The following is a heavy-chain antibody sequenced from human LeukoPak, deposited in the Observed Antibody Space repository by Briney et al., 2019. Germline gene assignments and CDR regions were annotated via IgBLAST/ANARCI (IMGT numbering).Heavy chain of an antibody. D-gene: IGHD5-18*01. J-gene: IGHJ4*02. Sequence: SETLSLMCTVSGGSISNYYWNWIRQPPGKGLEWIGYIYSTGNTNYNPSLKGRVTISADTSNNQFSLRLNFVTAADTAVYYCATGHNYGSLLHYWGQGTLVAVSS. CDR3: ATGHNYGSLLHY. CDR2: IYSTGNT. V-gene: IGHV4-59*01. CDR1: GGSISNYY.